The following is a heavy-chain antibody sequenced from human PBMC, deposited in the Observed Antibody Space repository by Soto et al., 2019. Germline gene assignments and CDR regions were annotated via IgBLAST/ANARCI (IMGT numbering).Heavy chain of an antibody. J-gene: IGHJ5*02. Sequence: PSETLSLTCTVSGGSISSYYWSWIRQPAGKGLEWIGRIYTSGSTNYNPSLKSRVTMSVDTSKNQFSLKLSSVTAADTAVYYCARDRRYSHRFSDWFDPWGPGTLVTVSS. D-gene: IGHD5-18*01. CDR1: GGSISSYY. CDR3: ARDRRYSHRFSDWFDP. CDR2: IYTSGST. V-gene: IGHV4-4*07.